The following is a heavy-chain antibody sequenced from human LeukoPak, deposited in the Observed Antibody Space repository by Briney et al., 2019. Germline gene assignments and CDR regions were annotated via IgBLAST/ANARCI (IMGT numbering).Heavy chain of an antibody. CDR3: VKGVRYCSGDSCYYYYYGMDV. CDR2: ISGSGGST. CDR1: GFTFSSYA. D-gene: IGHD2-15*01. V-gene: IGHV3-23*01. Sequence: GGSLRLYCAASGFTFSSYAMSWVRQAPGKGLEGVSAISGSGGSTYYADSVNGRFTISRDTCKNTLYLQMNSLRAEDTAVYYCVKGVRYCSGDSCYYYYYGMDVWGQGTTVTVSS. J-gene: IGHJ6*02.